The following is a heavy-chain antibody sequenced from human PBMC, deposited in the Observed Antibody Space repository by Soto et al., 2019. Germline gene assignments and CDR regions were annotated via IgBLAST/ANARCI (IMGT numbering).Heavy chain of an antibody. D-gene: IGHD3-3*01. CDR1: GDSVSSNSAA. J-gene: IGHJ6*02. CDR2: TYYRSKWYN. V-gene: IGHV6-1*01. CDR3: ARDWYDFWSGLPARYYGMDV. Sequence: LSLTCVISGDSVSSNSAAWNWIRQSPSRGLEWLGRTYYRSKWYNDYAVSVKSRITINPDTSKNQFSLQLNSVTPEDTAVYYCARDWYDFWSGLPARYYGMDVWGQGTTVTVSS.